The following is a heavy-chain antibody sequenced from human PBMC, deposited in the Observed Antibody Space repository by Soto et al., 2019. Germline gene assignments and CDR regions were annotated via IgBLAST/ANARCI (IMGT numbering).Heavy chain of an antibody. CDR3: ASIPRRGYSYGIDY. V-gene: IGHV4-31*03. CDR1: GGSISSGTSY. J-gene: IGHJ4*02. CDR2: IYFTGAT. D-gene: IGHD2-21*02. Sequence: SETLSLTCNVSGGSISSGTSYWTWIRQHPGEGLEWIGHIYFTGATYPNPSLRSRLTMSVDTSKNQFSLKLTSVTAADTATYYCASIPRRGYSYGIDYWGQGTLVTVSS.